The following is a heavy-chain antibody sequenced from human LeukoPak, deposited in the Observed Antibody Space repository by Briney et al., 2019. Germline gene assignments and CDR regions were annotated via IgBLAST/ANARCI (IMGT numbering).Heavy chain of an antibody. CDR3: ARQLVPYYFDY. CDR1: GGSISSSSYY. D-gene: IGHD6-13*01. Sequence: SETLSLTCTVSGGSISSSSYYWGWIRQPPGKGLEWIGSIYYSGSTYYNPSLKSRVTISVDTSKNQFSLKLSPVTAADTAAYYCARQLVPYYFDYWGQGTLVTVSS. J-gene: IGHJ4*02. V-gene: IGHV4-39*01. CDR2: IYYSGST.